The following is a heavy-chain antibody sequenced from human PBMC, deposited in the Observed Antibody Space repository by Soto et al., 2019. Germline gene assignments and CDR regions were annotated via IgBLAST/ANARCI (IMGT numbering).Heavy chain of an antibody. D-gene: IGHD3-22*01. V-gene: IGHV3-21*01. CDR3: ARAPYYYDSRGYWAY. CDR1: GFTFSIYS. J-gene: IGHJ4*02. CDR2: ISSSSSYI. Sequence: EVQLVESGGGLVKPGGSLRLSCAASGFTFSIYSMNWVRQAPGKGLEWVSSISSSSSYIYYADSVKGRFTISRDNAKNSLYLQMNSLRAEDTAVYYCARAPYYYDSRGYWAYWGQGTLVTVSS.